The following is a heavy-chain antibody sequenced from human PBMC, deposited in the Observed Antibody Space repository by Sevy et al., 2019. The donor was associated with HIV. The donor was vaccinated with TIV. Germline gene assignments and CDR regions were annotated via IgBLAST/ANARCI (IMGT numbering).Heavy chain of an antibody. V-gene: IGHV4-38-2*01. CDR1: GYSISSGHS. CDR2: FYHDGTA. J-gene: IGHJ4*02. CDR3: ARAPARVAYFDY. D-gene: IGHD2-15*01. Sequence: GSLRLSCVVSGYSISSGHSWGWIRQPPGKGLEWIGSFYHDGTAYYNPSLTSRVIISVDTSKNQFSLKLNSVTAADTAVYFCARAPARVAYFDYWGQGTLVTVSS.